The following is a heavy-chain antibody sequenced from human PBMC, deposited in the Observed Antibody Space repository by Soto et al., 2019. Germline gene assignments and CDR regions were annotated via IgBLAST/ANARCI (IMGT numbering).Heavy chain of an antibody. D-gene: IGHD6-19*01. J-gene: IGHJ6*02. Sequence: EVQLAESGGGLIQPGGSLRLSCATSGFTFSRYWIHWVRQAPGEGLVWVSRISGDGVHTDYAESVKGRFTVSRDIAKSTGYLQMNNLRAEDTAIYYCAKDIKSTGWYFGLDLWGQGTTVTVSS. CDR3: AKDIKSTGWYFGLDL. CDR1: GFTFSRYW. V-gene: IGHV3-74*01. CDR2: ISGDGVHT.